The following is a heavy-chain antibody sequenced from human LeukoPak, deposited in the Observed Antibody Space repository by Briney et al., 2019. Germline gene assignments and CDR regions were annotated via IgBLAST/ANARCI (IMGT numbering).Heavy chain of an antibody. Sequence: SETLSLTCTVSGGSISSGSYYWSWIRQPAGKGLEWIGRIYTSGSTNYNPSLKGRVTISIDTSKNQFSLKLTSVTAADTAVYYCGREGKLNYGILVSWGQGTLVTVSS. J-gene: IGHJ5*02. CDR1: GGSISSGSYY. CDR2: IYTSGST. D-gene: IGHD2-15*01. V-gene: IGHV4-61*02. CDR3: GREGKLNYGILVS.